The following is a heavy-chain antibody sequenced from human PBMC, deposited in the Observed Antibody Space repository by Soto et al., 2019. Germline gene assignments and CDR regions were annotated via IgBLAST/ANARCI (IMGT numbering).Heavy chain of an antibody. CDR2: ISSSSSYT. CDR1: GFTFSSYA. Sequence: EVQLLESGGGLVQPGGSLRLSCAASGFTFSSYAMSWVRQAPGKGLEWVSYISSSSSYTNYADSVKGRFTISRDNAKNSLYLQMNSLRAEDTAVYYCARGAGRLDPTIFGVNFDYWGQGTLVTVSS. CDR3: ARGAGRLDPTIFGVNFDY. J-gene: IGHJ4*02. D-gene: IGHD3-3*01. V-gene: IGHV3-48*04.